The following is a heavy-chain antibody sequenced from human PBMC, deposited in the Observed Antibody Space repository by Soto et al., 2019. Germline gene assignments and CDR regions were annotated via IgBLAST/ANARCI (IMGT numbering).Heavy chain of an antibody. CDR2: ISSSGDII. V-gene: IGHV3-11*01. CDR3: ARDLGYYDSSGYFDY. D-gene: IGHD3-22*01. CDR1: GFTFSDHY. J-gene: IGHJ4*02. Sequence: PGGSLRLSCAASGFTFSDHYMSWIRQAPGKGLEWVSYISSSGDIIYYADPVKGRFTISRDNAKNSLYLQMNSLRAEDTAVYYCARDLGYYDSSGYFDYWGQGTLVTVSS.